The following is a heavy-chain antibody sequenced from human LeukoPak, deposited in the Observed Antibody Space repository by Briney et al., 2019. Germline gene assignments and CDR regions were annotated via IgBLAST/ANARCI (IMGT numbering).Heavy chain of an antibody. Sequence: PGGSLRLSCAASGFTFSSYSMNWARQAPGKGLEWVSFISSTSRTTYYADSVKGRFTTSRDNGKNSLYLQMNSLTDEDTAVYYCAKDIEEWLVKGGGCFDYWGQGTLVTVSS. V-gene: IGHV3-48*02. CDR3: AKDIEEWLVKGGGCFDY. D-gene: IGHD6-19*01. CDR2: ISSTSRTT. CDR1: GFTFSSYS. J-gene: IGHJ4*02.